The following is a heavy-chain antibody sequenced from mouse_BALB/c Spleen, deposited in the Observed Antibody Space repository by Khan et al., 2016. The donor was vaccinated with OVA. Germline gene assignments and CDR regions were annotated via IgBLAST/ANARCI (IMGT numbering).Heavy chain of an antibody. D-gene: IGHD1-2*01. Sequence: VQLQQSGAELVKPRASVTLSCTVSGFNIKDTYMHWVHQRPEQGLEWIGRIDPATGNIKYDPKFQGRATIPSDTSSNSVDLHLSSLPSEDTAVXCCARHEIDDGGAYVMDFWGQGTSVTVSS. J-gene: IGHJ4*01. CDR3: ARHEIDDGGAYVMDF. CDR2: IDPATGNI. V-gene: IGHV14-3*02. CDR1: GFNIKDTY.